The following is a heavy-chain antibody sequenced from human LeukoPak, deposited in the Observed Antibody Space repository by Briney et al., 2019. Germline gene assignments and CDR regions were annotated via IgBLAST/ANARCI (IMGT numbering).Heavy chain of an antibody. J-gene: IGHJ4*02. CDR3: ARLDCSGSSCYSDY. CDR2: IDPSDSYI. Sequence: GESLKISCKGSGYSFTNYWISWVRQMPGKGLEWMGRIDPSDSYIKYSPSLQGHVTIFADKSISTAYLQWSSLKASDTAMYYCARLDCSGSSCYSDYWGQGTLVTVSS. V-gene: IGHV5-10-1*01. CDR1: GYSFTNYW. D-gene: IGHD2-15*01.